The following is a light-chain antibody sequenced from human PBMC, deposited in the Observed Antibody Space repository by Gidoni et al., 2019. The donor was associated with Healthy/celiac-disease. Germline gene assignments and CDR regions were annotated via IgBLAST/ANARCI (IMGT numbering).Light chain of an antibody. Sequence: DIQITQSPSSLSASVGDRVTITRRASQGIRNDLGWYQQKPGKAPKRMIYAASSLQSGVPSRFRGSGSGKEFTLTIRSLQPEDFETYYCLQHNSYQWTFGQGTKVEIK. V-gene: IGKV1-17*01. CDR2: AAS. CDR1: QGIRND. CDR3: LQHNSYQWT. J-gene: IGKJ1*01.